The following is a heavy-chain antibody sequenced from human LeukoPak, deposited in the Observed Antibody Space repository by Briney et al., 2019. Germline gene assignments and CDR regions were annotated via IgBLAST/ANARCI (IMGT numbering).Heavy chain of an antibody. V-gene: IGHV4-59*12. CDR1: GGSISSYY. CDR2: IYYSGNT. D-gene: IGHD3-9*01. CDR3: ARDTPWGYFD. J-gene: IGHJ4*02. Sequence: SETLSLTCTVSGGSISSYYRSWIRQPPGKGLEWIGYIYYSGNTYYNPSLKSRVTISVDTSKNQFSLKLSSVTAADTAVYYCARDTPWGYFDWGQGTLVTVSS.